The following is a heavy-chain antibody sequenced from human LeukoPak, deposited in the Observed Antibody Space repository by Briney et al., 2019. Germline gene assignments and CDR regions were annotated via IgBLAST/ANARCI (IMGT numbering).Heavy chain of an antibody. D-gene: IGHD5-18*01. CDR1: GFAFNNAW. Sequence: GGSLRLSCAASGFAFNNAWVSWVRQAPGKGLEWVGRIKSKTGGGTTDYAAPVKGRFTISRDDSKDTLYLQMNSLKTEDTAIYYCTTHNIPGYSNTYHYYHGMDVWGQGTTVTVSS. J-gene: IGHJ6*02. V-gene: IGHV3-15*01. CDR2: IKSKTGGGTT. CDR3: TTHNIPGYSNTYHYYHGMDV.